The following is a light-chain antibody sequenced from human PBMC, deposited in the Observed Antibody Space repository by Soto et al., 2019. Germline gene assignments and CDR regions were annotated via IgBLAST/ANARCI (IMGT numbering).Light chain of an antibody. CDR2: EVS. J-gene: IGLJ1*01. CDR1: SSDVGAYDL. V-gene: IGLV2-14*02. CDR3: SLYTSENAYV. Sequence: QSVLTQPASVSGSPGQSITISCTGTSSDVGAYDLVSWYQHHPGKVPKLIIYEVSNRPSGVPDRFSGSKSGNTASLTISGLQAADEADYYCSLYTSENAYVFGTGTKLTVL.